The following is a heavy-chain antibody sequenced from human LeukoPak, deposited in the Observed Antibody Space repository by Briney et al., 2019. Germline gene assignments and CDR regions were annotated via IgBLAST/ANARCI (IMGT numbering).Heavy chain of an antibody. Sequence: PSETLSLTCTVSGGSISSSSYYWGWIRQPPGKGLEWIGSIYYSGSTYYNPSLKSRVTISVDTSKNQFSLKLSSVTAADTAVYYCARGEGIAAAGTTIFDYWGQGTLVTVSS. CDR1: GGSISSSSYY. CDR3: ARGEGIAAAGTTIFDY. CDR2: IYYSGST. D-gene: IGHD6-13*01. J-gene: IGHJ4*02. V-gene: IGHV4-39*07.